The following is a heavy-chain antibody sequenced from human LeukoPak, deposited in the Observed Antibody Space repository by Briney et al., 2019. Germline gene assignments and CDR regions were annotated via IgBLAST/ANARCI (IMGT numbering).Heavy chain of an antibody. V-gene: IGHV1-2*02. CDR1: GYTFTATD. Sequence: ASVKFSCKASGYTFTATDIPWVPRGPGKGLGWLGWSNPESVIPNSAQTFQGRVTITPATSISTASLDRTSLRSEATPGYYCARGPSYADVSFDYWGLGTLVTVSS. D-gene: IGHD3-16*01. J-gene: IGHJ4*02. CDR3: ARGPSYADVSFDY. CDR2: SNPESVIP.